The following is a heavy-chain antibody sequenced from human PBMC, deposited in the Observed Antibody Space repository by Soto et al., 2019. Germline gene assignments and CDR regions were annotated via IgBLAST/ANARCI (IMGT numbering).Heavy chain of an antibody. CDR3: TTGGYCSGGSCYPLGFDY. Sequence: PGGSLRLSCTASGFTFSDAWMTWVRQAPGKGLEWVGRIKSKTDGGTTDYAAPVKGRFTISRDDSKNTLYLQMNSLKTEDTAVYYCTTGGYCSGGSCYPLGFDYWGQGTLVTVSS. V-gene: IGHV3-15*01. D-gene: IGHD2-15*01. CDR2: IKSKTDGGTT. CDR1: GFTFSDAW. J-gene: IGHJ4*02.